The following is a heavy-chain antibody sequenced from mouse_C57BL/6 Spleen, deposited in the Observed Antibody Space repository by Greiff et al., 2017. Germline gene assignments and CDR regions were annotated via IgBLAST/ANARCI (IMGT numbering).Heavy chain of an antibody. CDR1: GYSFTSYY. J-gene: IGHJ2*01. V-gene: IGHV1-66*01. Sequence: VQLVESGPELVKPGASVKISCKASGYSFTSYYIHWVKQRPGQGLEWIGWIYPGSGNTKYNEKFKGKATLTADTSSSTAYMQLSSLTSEDSAVYYCARGDGYYLDYWGQGTTLTVSS. CDR3: ARGDGYYLDY. D-gene: IGHD2-3*01. CDR2: IYPGSGNT.